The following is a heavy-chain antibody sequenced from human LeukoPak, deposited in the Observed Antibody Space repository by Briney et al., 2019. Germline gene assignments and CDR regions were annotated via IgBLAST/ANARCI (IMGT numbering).Heavy chain of an antibody. J-gene: IGHJ5*02. Sequence: SETLSLTCTVSGRSISSSCYYWARLLQTPGKGLEGFGRMYYSGCTSYNPSLESRVTMSVDTSENQFSLKVTSVIAADTAIYYCARNISMILEPARRIGYNWFDPWGQGALVTVSS. D-gene: IGHD3-22*01. CDR2: MYYSGCT. V-gene: IGHV4-39*01. CDR3: ARNISMILEPARRIGYNWFDP. CDR1: GRSISSSCYY.